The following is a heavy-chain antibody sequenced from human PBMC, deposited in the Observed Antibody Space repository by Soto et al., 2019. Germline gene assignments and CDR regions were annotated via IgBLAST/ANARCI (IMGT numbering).Heavy chain of an antibody. J-gene: IGHJ4*02. V-gene: IGHV3-74*01. CDR1: GFPFSSYW. CDR3: ARDDLDIVVVVAPGPPGY. D-gene: IGHD2-15*01. CDR2: INSDGSST. Sequence: GGSLSLSFAASGFPFSSYWFHWVRKPPGKGLVWVSRINSDGSSTSYADSVKGRFTISRDNAKNTLYLQMNSLRAEDTAVYYCARDDLDIVVVVAPGPPGYWGQGTLVTVSS.